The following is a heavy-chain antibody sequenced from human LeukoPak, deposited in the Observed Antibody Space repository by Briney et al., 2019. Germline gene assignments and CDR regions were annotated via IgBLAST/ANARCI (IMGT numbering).Heavy chain of an antibody. CDR3: VRGTAGNYYDCCGFDY. V-gene: IGHV3-48*03. Sequence: GGSLRLSCAASGFTFSSYEMNWVRQTPGKGLEWVSYISSGGSTIYYADSVRGRFTISRDNAKDSLYLQMNSLRVEDTAVYYFVRGTAGNYYDCCGFDYWGQGTLVTVSS. CDR1: GFTFSSYE. D-gene: IGHD3-22*01. CDR2: ISSGGSTI. J-gene: IGHJ4*02.